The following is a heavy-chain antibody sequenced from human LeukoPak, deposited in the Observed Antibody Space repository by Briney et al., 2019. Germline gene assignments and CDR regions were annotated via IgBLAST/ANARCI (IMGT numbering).Heavy chain of an antibody. D-gene: IGHD2-21*02. CDR3: AKPTDPFYYYYGMDV. CDR1: GFTFSSYG. Sequence: PGGSLRLSCAASGFTFSSYGMHWVRQAPGKGLEWVAVISYDGSNKYYADSVKGRFTISRDNSKNTLYLQMNSLRAEDTAVYCCAKPTDPFYYYYGMDVWGQGTTVTVSS. V-gene: IGHV3-30*18. CDR2: ISYDGSNK. J-gene: IGHJ6*02.